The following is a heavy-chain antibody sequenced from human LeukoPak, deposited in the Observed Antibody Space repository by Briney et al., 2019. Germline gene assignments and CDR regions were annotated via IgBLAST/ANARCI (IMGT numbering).Heavy chain of an antibody. J-gene: IGHJ5*02. CDR3: AREDSYDFWSGGKDNWFDP. CDR2: INPNSGGT. V-gene: IGHV1-2*02. Sequence: GASVKVSCKASGYTFTGYYMHWVRQAPGQGLEWMGWINPNSGGTNYAQKFQGRVTMTRDTSISTAYMELSRLRSDDTAVYYCAREDSYDFWSGGKDNWFDPWGQGTLVTVSS. D-gene: IGHD3-3*01. CDR1: GYTFTGYY.